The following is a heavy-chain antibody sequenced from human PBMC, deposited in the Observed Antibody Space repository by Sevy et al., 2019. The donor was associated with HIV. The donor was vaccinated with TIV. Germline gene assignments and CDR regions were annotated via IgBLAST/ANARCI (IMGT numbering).Heavy chain of an antibody. CDR2: IRYDGSNK. CDR1: GFTFSSYG. Sequence: GGSLRLSCAASGFTFSSYGMHWVRQAPGKGLEWAAFIRYDGSNKYYADSVKGRFTISRDNSKNTLYLQMNSLRAEDTAVYYCAKVHRSGSRSISWYLPQHWYFDLWGRGTLVTVSS. D-gene: IGHD6-13*01. J-gene: IGHJ2*01. CDR3: AKVHRSGSRSISWYLPQHWYFDL. V-gene: IGHV3-30*02.